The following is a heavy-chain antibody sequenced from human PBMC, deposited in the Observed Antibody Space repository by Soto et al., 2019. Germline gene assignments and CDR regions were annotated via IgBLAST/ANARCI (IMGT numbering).Heavy chain of an antibody. CDR3: ARSDGYNFNWLDS. D-gene: IGHD2-21*01. CDR1: GYTFTSYD. V-gene: IGHV1-8*01. Sequence: QVQLVQSGAEVKTPGASVKVSCKASGYTFTSYDMNWVRQAPGQGLERMGWMKPNSGNTGYAQKFQGRLTMTRDTAISIAHMELSSLRNEDTAVYYCARSDGYNFNWLDSWGQGTLVTVSA. CDR2: MKPNSGNT. J-gene: IGHJ5*01.